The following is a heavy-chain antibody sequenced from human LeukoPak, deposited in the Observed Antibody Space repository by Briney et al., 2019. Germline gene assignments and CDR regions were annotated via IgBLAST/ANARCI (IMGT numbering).Heavy chain of an antibody. CDR2: ISGSGGST. J-gene: IGHJ6*02. D-gene: IGHD2-15*01. Sequence: GGSLRLSCAASGFTFSSCAMSWVRRAPGKGLEWVSAISGSGGSTYYADSVKGRFTISRDNSKNTLYLQMNSLRAEDTAVYYCAKDRRLGIVVVVATFGMDVWGQGTTVTVSS. V-gene: IGHV3-23*01. CDR1: GFTFSSCA. CDR3: AKDRRLGIVVVVATFGMDV.